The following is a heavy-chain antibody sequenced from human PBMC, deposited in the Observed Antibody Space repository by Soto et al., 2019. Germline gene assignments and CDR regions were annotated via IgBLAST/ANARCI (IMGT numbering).Heavy chain of an antibody. V-gene: IGHV4-59*01. CDR3: AKITTRDYGMDV. Sequence: LVTLSLTCPVSDGSIGIYYLSWLRQPPGKGLEWIGYIYYSGSTNYSPSLKSRVTISVDTSKNQFSLKLSSVTAADTAVYFCAKITTRDYGMDVWGQGTTVTVSS. CDR2: IYYSGST. J-gene: IGHJ6*02. CDR1: DGSIGIYY. D-gene: IGHD4-4*01.